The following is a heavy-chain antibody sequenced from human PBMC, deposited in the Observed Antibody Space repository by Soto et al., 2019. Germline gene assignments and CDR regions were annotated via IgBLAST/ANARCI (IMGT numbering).Heavy chain of an antibody. J-gene: IGHJ6*02. D-gene: IGHD3-10*01. V-gene: IGHV4-31*03. Sequence: PSETLSLTCTVSGGSISSGGYYWSWIRQHPGKGLEWIGYIYYSGGTYYNPSLKSRVTISVDTSKNQFSLKLSSVTAADTAVYYCARDRGYYGSGSYYYYYYGMDVWGQGTTVTVSS. CDR1: GGSISSGGYY. CDR3: ARDRGYYGSGSYYYYYYGMDV. CDR2: IYYSGGT.